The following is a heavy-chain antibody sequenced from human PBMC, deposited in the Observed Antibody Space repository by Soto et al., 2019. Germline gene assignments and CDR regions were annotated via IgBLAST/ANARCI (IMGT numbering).Heavy chain of an antibody. Sequence: ASVKVSCKASGYTFTSYGIRWVRQAPGQGLEWMGWISAYNGNTNYAQKLQGRVTMTTDTSTSTAYMELRSLRSDDTAVYYCARDKGSDSVTIFGVVIKGYYYYYYGMDVWGQGTTVTVSS. CDR1: GYTFTSYG. J-gene: IGHJ6*02. D-gene: IGHD3-3*01. CDR3: ARDKGSDSVTIFGVVIKGYYYYYYGMDV. V-gene: IGHV1-18*04. CDR2: ISAYNGNT.